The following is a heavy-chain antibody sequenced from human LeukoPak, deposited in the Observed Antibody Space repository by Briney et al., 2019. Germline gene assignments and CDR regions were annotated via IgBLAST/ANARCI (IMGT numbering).Heavy chain of an antibody. CDR3: AKDQERVVTAHWFDP. J-gene: IGHJ5*02. CDR1: GGSISSSSYY. Sequence: SETLSLTCTVSGGSISSSSYYWGWIRQPPGKGLEWIGNIYYSGSTYYNPSLKSRVTISVDTSKNQFSLKLSSATAADTAVYYCAKDQERVVTAHWFDPWGQGTLVTVSS. V-gene: IGHV4-39*07. CDR2: IYYSGST. D-gene: IGHD2-21*02.